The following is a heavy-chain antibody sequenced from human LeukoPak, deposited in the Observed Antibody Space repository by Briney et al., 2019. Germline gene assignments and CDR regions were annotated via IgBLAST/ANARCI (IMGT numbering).Heavy chain of an antibody. CDR1: GFTFDDYA. CDR3: ARDEYNWNVDAFDI. V-gene: IGHV3-9*01. CDR2: ISWNSGSI. D-gene: IGHD1-20*01. J-gene: IGHJ3*02. Sequence: GRSLSLSCAASGFTFDDYAMHWVRQAPGKGLEWVSGISWNSGSIGYADSVKGRFTISRDNAKNSLYLQMNSLRAEDTAVYYCARDEYNWNVDAFDIWGQGTVVTVSS.